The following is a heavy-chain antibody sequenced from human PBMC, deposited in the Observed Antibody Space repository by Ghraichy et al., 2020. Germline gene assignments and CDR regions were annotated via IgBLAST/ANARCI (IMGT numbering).Heavy chain of an antibody. CDR1: GFIFSGYL. J-gene: IGHJ4*02. V-gene: IGHV3-7*01. CDR2: IKKDGSEK. D-gene: IGHD6-19*01. Sequence: GGSLRLSCAASGFIFSGYLMIWVRQAPGKGLEWVANIKKDGSEKYYVDSVKGRFTISRDNAKNSLYLQMNSLRAEDTAVYYCARDLGGGWYFDYWGQGALVTVSS. CDR3: ARDLGGGWYFDY.